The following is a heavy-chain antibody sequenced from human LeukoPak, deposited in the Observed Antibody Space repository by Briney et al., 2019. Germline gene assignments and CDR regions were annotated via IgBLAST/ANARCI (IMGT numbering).Heavy chain of an antibody. CDR3: ARHSRGIGDFYFYMDV. V-gene: IGHV4-38-2*01. Sequence: PSETLSLTCAVSGVSITRGDFWGWIRQPPGKGLEWIVNLHPSGTTYYNPSLKSRVTTSVDTSTNHFSLTLSSVTAADTAIYYCARHSRGIGDFYFYMDVWGKGTSVTVSS. D-gene: IGHD3-3*01. J-gene: IGHJ6*03. CDR2: LHPSGTT. CDR1: GVSITRGDF.